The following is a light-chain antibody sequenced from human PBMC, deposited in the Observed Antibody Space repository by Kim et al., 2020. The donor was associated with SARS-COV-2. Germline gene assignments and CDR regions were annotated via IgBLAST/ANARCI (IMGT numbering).Light chain of an antibody. CDR3: NSRDSSGNHPDV. CDR2: GKN. J-gene: IGLJ1*01. CDR1: SLRSYY. Sequence: SSELTQDPAVSVALGQTVRITCQGDSLRSYYASWYQQKLGQAPVLVIYGKNNRPSGIPDRFSGSSSGNTASLTITGAQAEDEADYYCNSRDSSGNHPDVFGTGTKVTVL. V-gene: IGLV3-19*01.